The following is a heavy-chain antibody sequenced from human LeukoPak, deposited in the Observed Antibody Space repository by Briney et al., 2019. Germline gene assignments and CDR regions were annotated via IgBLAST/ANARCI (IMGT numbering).Heavy chain of an antibody. J-gene: IGHJ6*03. Sequence: SETLSLTCTVSGYSISSGYYWGWIRQPPGKGLEWIGSIYHSGSTYYNPSLKSRVTISVDTSKNQFSLKLSSVTAADTAVYYCARDLRFKVDYYGSGSYPRYAYYYYYYMDVWGKGTTVTVSS. V-gene: IGHV4-38-2*02. CDR3: ARDLRFKVDYYGSGSYPRYAYYYYYYMDV. CDR1: GYSISSGYY. D-gene: IGHD3-10*01. CDR2: IYHSGST.